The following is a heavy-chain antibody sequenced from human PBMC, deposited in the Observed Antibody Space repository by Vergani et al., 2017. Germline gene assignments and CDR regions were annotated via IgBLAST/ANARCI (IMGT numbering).Heavy chain of an antibody. Sequence: EVQLLESGGGLVQPGGSLRLSCAASGFTFSSYSMNWVRQAPGKGLEWVSYISSSSSTIYYADSVKGRFTISRDNAKNSLYLQMNSLRDEDTAVYYCARDLGTRRNRYYFDYWGQGTLVTVSS. D-gene: IGHD1-14*01. CDR2: ISSSSSTI. J-gene: IGHJ4*02. CDR1: GFTFSSYS. V-gene: IGHV3-48*02. CDR3: ARDLGTRRNRYYFDY.